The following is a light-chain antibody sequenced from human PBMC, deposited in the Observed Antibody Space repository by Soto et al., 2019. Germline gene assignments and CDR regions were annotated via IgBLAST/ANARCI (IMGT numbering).Light chain of an antibody. V-gene: IGLV1-47*01. J-gene: IGLJ1*01. CDR3: AAWDDSLSGLYV. Sequence: QSVLTQPPSASGTPGQRVTISCSRSSSNIGNNYVYWYQQFPGTAPKLLIYRNNQRPSGVPDRFSGSKSGTSASLAISGLRSEDEADYYCAAWDDSLSGLYVFGTGTKVTVL. CDR1: SSNIGNNY. CDR2: RNN.